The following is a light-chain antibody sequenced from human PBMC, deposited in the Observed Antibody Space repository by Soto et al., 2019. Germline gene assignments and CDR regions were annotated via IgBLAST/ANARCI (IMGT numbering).Light chain of an antibody. CDR2: GAS. V-gene: IGKV3-20*01. CDR1: QSVTSRY. J-gene: IGKJ2*01. CDR3: QQYNNSPEYT. Sequence: EIVLTQSPGTLSLSPGERATLSCKASQSVTSRYLAWYQHKPGQATRLLIYGASSRATGIPDRFSGSGSGTDFTLTISRLEPEDFAVYFCQQYNNSPEYTFGQGTKLEIK.